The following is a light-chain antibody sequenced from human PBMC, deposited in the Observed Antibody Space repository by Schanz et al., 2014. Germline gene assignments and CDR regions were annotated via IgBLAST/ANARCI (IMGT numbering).Light chain of an antibody. Sequence: QSVLTQPPSVSGAPGQRVTISCSGSSSNIGNNHVSWYQQLPGTAPKLLIYDNNKRPSGIPDRFSGSKSGTSATLAITGLQTGDEADYFCGTWDSGLNTLFVFGSGTKLTVV. CDR2: DNN. J-gene: IGLJ1*01. CDR3: GTWDSGLNTLFV. V-gene: IGLV1-51*01. CDR1: SSNIGNNH.